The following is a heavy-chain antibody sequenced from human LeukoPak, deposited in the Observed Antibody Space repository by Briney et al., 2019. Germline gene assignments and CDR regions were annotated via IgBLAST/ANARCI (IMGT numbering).Heavy chain of an antibody. Sequence: SETPSLTCTVSGGSVSSGSYYWSWIRQPPGKGLEWIGYIYYSGSTNYNPSLKSRVTISVDTSKNQFSLKLSSVTAADTAVYYCARDSDTHTDYWGQGTLVTVSS. D-gene: IGHD5-18*01. CDR3: ARDSDTHTDY. CDR2: IYYSGST. CDR1: GGSVSSGSYY. V-gene: IGHV4-61*01. J-gene: IGHJ4*02.